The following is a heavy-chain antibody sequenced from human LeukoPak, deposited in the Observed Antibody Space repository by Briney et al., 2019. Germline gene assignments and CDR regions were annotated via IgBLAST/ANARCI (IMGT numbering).Heavy chain of an antibody. V-gene: IGHV4-4*07. CDR2: IYTSGST. D-gene: IGHD3-10*01. Sequence: SETLSLTCTVSGGSISSYYWSWIRQPAGKGLEWIGRIYTSGSTNYNPSLKSRVTMSVDTSKNQFSLKLSSVTAADTAVYYCASSLVRGVIGGMDVWGQGTTVTVSS. CDR1: GGSISSYY. J-gene: IGHJ6*02. CDR3: ASSLVRGVIGGMDV.